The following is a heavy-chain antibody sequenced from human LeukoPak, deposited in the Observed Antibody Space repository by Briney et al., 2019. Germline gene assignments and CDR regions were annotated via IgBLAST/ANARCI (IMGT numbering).Heavy chain of an antibody. J-gene: IGHJ3*02. CDR1: GFTFSSFW. D-gene: IGHD2/OR15-2a*01. Sequence: GGSLRLSCAASGFTFSSFWIHWVRQAPGKGLVWVSRIDSDGTNTNYADSVKGRFTISRDNAKHTVYLQMNSLRAEDTAVYYCARGENYLLDAFDIWGQGTMVTVSS. CDR2: IDSDGTNT. CDR3: ARGENYLLDAFDI. V-gene: IGHV3-74*01.